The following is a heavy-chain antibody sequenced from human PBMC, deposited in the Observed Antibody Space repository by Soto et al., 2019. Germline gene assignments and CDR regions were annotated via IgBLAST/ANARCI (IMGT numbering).Heavy chain of an antibody. Sequence: SETLSLSCTVSGDSISSYDWSWIRQPPGKGLEWIGYIYYSGSTNYNPSLKSRVTISVDTSKNQFSLKLSSVTAADTAVYYCAREYPNYFDYWGQGTLVTVSS. V-gene: IGHV4-59*01. CDR1: GDSISSYD. CDR3: AREYPNYFDY. J-gene: IGHJ4*02. D-gene: IGHD2-2*02. CDR2: IYYSGST.